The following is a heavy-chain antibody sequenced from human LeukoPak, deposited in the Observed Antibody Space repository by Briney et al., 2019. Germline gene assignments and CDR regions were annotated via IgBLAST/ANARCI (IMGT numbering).Heavy chain of an antibody. J-gene: IGHJ4*02. CDR2: ISGSGGSP. CDR1: GFTFSTYA. V-gene: IGHV3-23*01. CDR3: AKGRSYFDY. Sequence: GGSLRLSCAASGFTFSTYAMNWVRQAPGKGLEWVSSISGSGGSPYYADSVKGWFTISRDNSKNTLYLQMNSLRAEDTAVYYCAKGRSYFDYWGQGTLVTVSP.